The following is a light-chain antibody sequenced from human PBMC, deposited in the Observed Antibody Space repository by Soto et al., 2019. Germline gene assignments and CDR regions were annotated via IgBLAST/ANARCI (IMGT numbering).Light chain of an antibody. V-gene: IGKV3-15*01. CDR1: QSVSSN. CDR3: QQYNNWPL. J-gene: IGKJ4*01. Sequence: EIVMTQSPATLSVSPGERATLSCRASQSVSSNLAWYQQTPGQAPRLLIYGASTRATGIPARFSGSGAGTEFTLTISSLQSEDFAVYYCQQYNNWPLFGGGTKVDIK. CDR2: GAS.